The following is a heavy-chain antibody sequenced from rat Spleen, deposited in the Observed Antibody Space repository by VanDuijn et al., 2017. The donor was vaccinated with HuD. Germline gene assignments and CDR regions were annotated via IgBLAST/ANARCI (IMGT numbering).Heavy chain of an antibody. Sequence: EVQLVESGGGLVQPGSSLKVSCVASGFTFSGYVMHWFRQAPENGIEWLAYINTDSSSTHYAETVKGRFTISRDNGKNTVDMQLSSLRSEDTAMYFCARERGYSRNFDYWGQGVMVTVSS. CDR3: ARERGYSRNFDY. CDR1: GFTFSGYV. CDR2: INTDSSST. D-gene: IGHD1-8*01. V-gene: IGHV5-43*01. J-gene: IGHJ2*01.